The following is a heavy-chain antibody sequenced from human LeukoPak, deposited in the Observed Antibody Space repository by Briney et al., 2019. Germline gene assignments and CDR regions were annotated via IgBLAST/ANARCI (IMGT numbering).Heavy chain of an antibody. Sequence: SETLSLTCTVSGGSISSYYWSWIRQPPGKGLEWIGYIYYSGSTNYNPSLKSGVTISVDTSKNQSPLKLSSVTAADTAVYYCARDVSSGWQYGMDVWGQGTTVTVSS. CDR2: IYYSGST. D-gene: IGHD6-19*01. V-gene: IGHV4-59*01. CDR1: GGSISSYY. CDR3: ARDVSSGWQYGMDV. J-gene: IGHJ6*02.